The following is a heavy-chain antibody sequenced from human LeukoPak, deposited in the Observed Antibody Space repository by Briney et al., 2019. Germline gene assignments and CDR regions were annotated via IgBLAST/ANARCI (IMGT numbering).Heavy chain of an antibody. D-gene: IGHD3-10*01. J-gene: IGHJ4*02. Sequence: GGSLRLSCAASGFTFSGYWMHWVRQAPGKGLVWVSRIKSDGSSTTYADSVKGRFTISRDNAKNTLYLEMNSLRAEDTAVYYCAKDRHYYGSGSFYTYFDYWGQGTLVTVSS. CDR2: IKSDGSST. CDR3: AKDRHYYGSGSFYTYFDY. CDR1: GFTFSGYW. V-gene: IGHV3-74*01.